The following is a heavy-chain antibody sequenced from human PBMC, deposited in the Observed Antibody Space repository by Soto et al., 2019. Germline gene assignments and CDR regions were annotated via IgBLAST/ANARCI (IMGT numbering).Heavy chain of an antibody. Sequence: KPSETLSLTCTVSSGSISSYYWSWIRQPPGKGLEWIGYIYYSGSTNYNPSLKSRVTISVDTSKNQFSLKLSSVTAADTAVYYCARSSYYDFWSGYYSSHWFYPWGQGTLVTVSS. V-gene: IGHV4-59*01. CDR2: IYYSGST. J-gene: IGHJ5*02. D-gene: IGHD3-3*01. CDR3: ARSSYYDFWSGYYSSHWFYP. CDR1: SGSISSYY.